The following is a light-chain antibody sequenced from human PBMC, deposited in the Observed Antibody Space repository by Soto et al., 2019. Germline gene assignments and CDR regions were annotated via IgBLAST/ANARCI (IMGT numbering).Light chain of an antibody. CDR1: NCDVGGYNY. V-gene: IGLV2-8*01. J-gene: IGLJ1*01. CDR3: SSYAGSSSFDV. Sequence: QSALTQPPSASGSPGQWVTISCTGTNCDVGGYNYVSWYQHHPGKAPKLMIYGVSKRPSGVPDRFSGSKSGNSASLTVSGLQAEDEADYYCSSYAGSSSFDVFGTGTKLTVL. CDR2: GVS.